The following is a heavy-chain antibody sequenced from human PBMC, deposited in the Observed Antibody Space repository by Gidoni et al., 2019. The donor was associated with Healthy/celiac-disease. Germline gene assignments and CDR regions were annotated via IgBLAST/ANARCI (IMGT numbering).Heavy chain of an antibody. CDR1: GYTFTSSG. Sequence: QVQLVQSGAEVKKPGASVKVSCKASGYTFTSSGICWVRQAPGQGLEWMGWISAYNGNTNYAQKLQGRVTMTTDTSTSTAYMELRSLRSDDTAVYYCARTRHDYVWGSYRSCWYFDLWGRGTLVTVSS. D-gene: IGHD3-16*02. CDR2: ISAYNGNT. CDR3: ARTRHDYVWGSYRSCWYFDL. V-gene: IGHV1-18*01. J-gene: IGHJ2*01.